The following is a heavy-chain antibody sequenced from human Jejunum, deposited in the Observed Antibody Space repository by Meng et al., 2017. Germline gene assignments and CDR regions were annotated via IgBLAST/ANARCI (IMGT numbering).Heavy chain of an antibody. CDR2: IKGSGDGT. Sequence: GGSLRLSCAVSGFSFRSFAMCWVRQTPGKGLEWVSAIKGSGDGTMYADSVRGRFIISRDNSKNTLYLQMNSLRVEDTAVYYCAKGPNGDYIGAFDSWGQGAMVTVSS. V-gene: IGHV3-23*01. J-gene: IGHJ3*01. CDR1: GFSFRSFA. D-gene: IGHD4-17*01. CDR3: AKGPNGDYIGAFDS.